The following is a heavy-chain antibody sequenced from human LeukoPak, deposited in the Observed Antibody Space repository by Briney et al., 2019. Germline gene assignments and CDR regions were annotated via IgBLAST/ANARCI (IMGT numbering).Heavy chain of an antibody. J-gene: IGHJ4*02. Sequence: GGSLRLSCAASAFSFSNYNMNWVRQAPGKGLEWVSSITSSGSYIYYADSVKGRFTISRDNAKNSLYLQLNSLRAEDTAVYYCARAGAVAGNFDYWGQGTLVTVSS. CDR3: ARAGAVAGNFDY. CDR2: ITSSGSYI. D-gene: IGHD6-19*01. V-gene: IGHV3-21*01. CDR1: AFSFSNYN.